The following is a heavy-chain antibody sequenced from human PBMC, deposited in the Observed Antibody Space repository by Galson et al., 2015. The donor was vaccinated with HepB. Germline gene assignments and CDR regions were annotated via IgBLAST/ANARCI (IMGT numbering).Heavy chain of an antibody. CDR2: FDPEDGRI. V-gene: IGHV1-24*01. CDR3: STVFCRGGSCYLLDLFDY. J-gene: IGHJ4*02. CDR1: GYTLSEIS. Sequence: SVKVSCKDSGYTLSEISVHWVRQAPGKGFEWIGGFDPEDGRIITARNLQGRVSVTEDTSTDTVHLELSRLRSEDTAIYFCSTVFCRGGSCYLLDLFDYWGQGTLVTVSS. D-gene: IGHD3-22*01.